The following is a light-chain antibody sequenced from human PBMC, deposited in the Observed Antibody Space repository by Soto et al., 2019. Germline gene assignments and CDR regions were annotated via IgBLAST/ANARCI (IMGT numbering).Light chain of an antibody. J-gene: IGLJ2*01. CDR3: GTWDSRLSAVV. Sequence: QSVLTQLPSVSAAPGQKVTISCSGSSSNIGNNYVSWYQQLPGTAPKLLIYDNNKRPSGIPDRFSGSKSGTSATLGITGLQTGDEADYYCGTWDSRLSAVVFGGGTK. V-gene: IGLV1-51*01. CDR2: DNN. CDR1: SSNIGNNY.